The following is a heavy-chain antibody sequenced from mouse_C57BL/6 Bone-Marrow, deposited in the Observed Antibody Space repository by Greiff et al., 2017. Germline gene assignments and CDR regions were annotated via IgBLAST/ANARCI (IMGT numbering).Heavy chain of an antibody. CDR3: ARKRAYNKDYYAMDY. D-gene: IGHD2-10*01. Sequence: VMLVESGPGLVQPSQSLSITCTVSGFSLTSYGVHWVRQSPGKGLEWLGVIWSGGSTDNNAAFISSLSISKDNSKSQVFFKMNSMQADDTAIYYCARKRAYNKDYYAMDYWGKGTSVTVSS. J-gene: IGHJ4*01. CDR2: IWSGGST. V-gene: IGHV2-2*01. CDR1: GFSLTSYG.